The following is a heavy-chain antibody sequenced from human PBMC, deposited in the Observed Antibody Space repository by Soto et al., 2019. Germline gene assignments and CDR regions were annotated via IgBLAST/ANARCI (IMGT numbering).Heavy chain of an antibody. Sequence: ASVKVSCKASGYTFTSYAMHWVRQAPGQRLEWMGWINAGNGNTKYSQKFQGRVTITRDTSASTAYIELSSLRSEDTAVYYCAREEYSSGWCYDYWGQGTLVTVSS. D-gene: IGHD6-19*01. CDR1: GYTFTSYA. CDR2: INAGNGNT. V-gene: IGHV1-3*01. CDR3: AREEYSSGWCYDY. J-gene: IGHJ4*02.